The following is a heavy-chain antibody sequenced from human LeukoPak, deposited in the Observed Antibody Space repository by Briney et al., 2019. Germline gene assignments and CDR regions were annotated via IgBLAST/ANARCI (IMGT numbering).Heavy chain of an antibody. D-gene: IGHD6-19*01. Sequence: SETLSLTCAVYGGSISSYYWSWIRQSPGKGLEWIGYIYYSGSTSYNPSLKSRVTISVDTSKDQFSLKLSSVTAADTAVYYCARHVRSGWIGGWGQGTLVTVSS. CDR3: ARHVRSGWIGG. CDR2: IYYSGST. V-gene: IGHV4-59*08. J-gene: IGHJ4*02. CDR1: GGSISSYY.